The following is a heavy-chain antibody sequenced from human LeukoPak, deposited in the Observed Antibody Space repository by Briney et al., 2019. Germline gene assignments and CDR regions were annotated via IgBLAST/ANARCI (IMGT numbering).Heavy chain of an antibody. V-gene: IGHV1-2*02. J-gene: IGHJ4*02. CDR2: INPNSGGT. Sequence: GASVKVSCKASGYTFTGYYMHWVRQAPGQGLEWMGWINPNSGGTNYAQKFQGRVTMTRDTSISTAYMELSRLRSDDTAVYYCARASTPIGGYHIDYWGQGTLVTVSS. CDR3: ARASTPIGGYHIDY. CDR1: GYTFTGYY. D-gene: IGHD3-22*01.